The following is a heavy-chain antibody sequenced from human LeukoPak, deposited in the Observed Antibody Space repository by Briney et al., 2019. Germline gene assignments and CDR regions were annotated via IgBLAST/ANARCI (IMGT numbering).Heavy chain of an antibody. D-gene: IGHD1-26*01. CDR3: ARGSLGDGSLLIDH. CDR2: INSDGSDI. J-gene: IGHJ4*02. V-gene: IGHV3-74*01. Sequence: GGSPRLSCAASGFTFSRYWMHWVRQAPGKGLVWVSRINSDGSDITYADSVKGRFTISRDNAKNTVYLQMNSLRAEDTAVYYCARGSLGDGSLLIDHWGQGTLVTVSS. CDR1: GFTFSRYW.